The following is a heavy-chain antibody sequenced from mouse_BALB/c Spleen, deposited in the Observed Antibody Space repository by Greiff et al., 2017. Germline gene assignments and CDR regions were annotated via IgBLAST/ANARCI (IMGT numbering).Heavy chain of an antibody. J-gene: IGHJ3*01. CDR2: ISSGGSYT. D-gene: IGHD2-1*01. Sequence: EVKLVESGGGLVKPGGSLKLSCAASGFTFSSYAMSWVRQSPEKRLEWVAEISSGGSYTYYPDTVTGRFTISRDNAKNTLYLEMSSLRSEDTAMYYCARENGNYAFAYWGQGTLVTVSA. CDR1: GFTFSSYA. CDR3: ARENGNYAFAY. V-gene: IGHV5-9-4*01.